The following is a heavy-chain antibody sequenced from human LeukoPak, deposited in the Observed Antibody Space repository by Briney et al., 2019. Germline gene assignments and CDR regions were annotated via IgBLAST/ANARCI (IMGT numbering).Heavy chain of an antibody. CDR2: ISSSSSYI. V-gene: IGHV3-21*01. Sequence: GGSLRLSCAASGFTFSSHSMNWVRQAPGKGLEWVSSISSSSSYIYYADSVKGRFTISRDNAKNSLYLQMNSLRAEDTAVYYCARDRGISGWPFDYWGQGTLVTVSS. J-gene: IGHJ4*02. CDR3: ARDRGISGWPFDY. CDR1: GFTFSSHS. D-gene: IGHD6-19*01.